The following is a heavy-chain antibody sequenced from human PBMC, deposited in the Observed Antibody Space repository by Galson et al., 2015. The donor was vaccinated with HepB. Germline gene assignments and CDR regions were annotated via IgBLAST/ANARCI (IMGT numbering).Heavy chain of an antibody. CDR3: SMVVSLMTEIGVLDI. CDR1: GFTFSDYY. D-gene: IGHD5/OR15-5a*01. Sequence: SLRLSCATSGFTFSDYYMDWVRLAPAKGLEWLGRIRKKDNRYSTEYAASVKGRFTISRDDSRNSLYLRMNSLKSDDTALYYCSMVVSLMTEIGVLDIWGQGTMVTVSS. J-gene: IGHJ3*02. V-gene: IGHV3-72*01. CDR2: IRKKDNRYST.